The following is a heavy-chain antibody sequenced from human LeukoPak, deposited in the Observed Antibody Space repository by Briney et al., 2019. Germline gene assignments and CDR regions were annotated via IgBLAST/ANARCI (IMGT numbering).Heavy chain of an antibody. J-gene: IGHJ2*01. CDR2: IYHSGST. CDR1: GGSFSGYY. CDR3: ARQYSDILTGYHRGELYWYFDL. Sequence: SETLSLTCAVYGGSFSGYYGSWIRQPPGKGLEWIGNIYHSGSTYYNPSLKSRVTISVDTSKNQFSLKLSSVTAADTAVYYCARQYSDILTGYHRGELYWYFDLWGRGTLVTVSS. V-gene: IGHV4-34*01. D-gene: IGHD3-9*01.